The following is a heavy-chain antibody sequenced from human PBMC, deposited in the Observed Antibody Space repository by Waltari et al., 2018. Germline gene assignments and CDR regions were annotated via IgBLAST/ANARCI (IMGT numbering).Heavy chain of an antibody. CDR1: VGSFSGYH. J-gene: IGHJ5*02. CDR3: ARGGVPDYYGSGSPYRNWFDP. Sequence: QVQLKQWGAGTLKPSDTLSLTCGVYVGSFSGYHWTWVRQSPGKGLEWIGEINNGGVTNYSPSLKSRVTISVDASKNQFSLFVRSVTAADTAVYYCARGGVPDYYGSGSPYRNWFDPWGQGTLVTVSS. V-gene: IGHV4-34*02. CDR2: INNGGVT. D-gene: IGHD3-10*01.